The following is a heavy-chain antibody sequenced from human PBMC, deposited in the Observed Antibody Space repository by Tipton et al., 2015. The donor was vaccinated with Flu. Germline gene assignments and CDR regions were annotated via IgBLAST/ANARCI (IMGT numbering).Heavy chain of an antibody. CDR3: ARGDCSSTSCLDY. Sequence: GLVKPSETLSLTCTVSGGSISSTYYWGWIRQPPGKGLEWIGYIYHSGSTNYNPSLKSRVTISVDTSKNQFSLKLSSVTAADTAVYYCARGDCSSTSCLDYWGQGTLVTVSS. V-gene: IGHV4-61*01. D-gene: IGHD2-2*01. J-gene: IGHJ4*02. CDR1: GGSISSTYY. CDR2: IYHSGST.